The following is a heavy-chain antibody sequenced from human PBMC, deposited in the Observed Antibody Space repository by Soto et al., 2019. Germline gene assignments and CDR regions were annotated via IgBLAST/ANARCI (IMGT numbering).Heavy chain of an antibody. J-gene: IGHJ6*03. CDR2: ISGSGGST. D-gene: IGHD3-3*01. CDR3: AKVGDFWSGYYTLTIDYYYMDV. CDR1: GFTFSSYA. V-gene: IGHV3-23*01. Sequence: EVQLLESGGGLVQPGGSLRLSCAASGFTFSSYAMSWVRQAPGKGLEWVSAISGSGGSTYYADSVKGRFTISRDNSKNTLYLQMNSLRAEDTAVYYCAKVGDFWSGYYTLTIDYYYMDVWGKGTTVTVSS.